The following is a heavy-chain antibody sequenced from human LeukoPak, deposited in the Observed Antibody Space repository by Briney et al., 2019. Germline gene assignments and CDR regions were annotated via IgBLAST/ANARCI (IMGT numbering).Heavy chain of an antibody. CDR1: GGSISSYY. D-gene: IGHD3-3*01. V-gene: IGHV4-59*01. CDR2: IYYSGST. CDR3: ARLSRSWSVSDAFDI. J-gene: IGHJ3*02. Sequence: SETLSLTCTVSGGSISSYYWSWIRQPPGKGLEWIGYIYYSGSTNYNPSLKSRVTISVDTSKNQFSLKLSSVTAADTAVYYCARLSRSWSVSDAFDIWGQGTMVTVSS.